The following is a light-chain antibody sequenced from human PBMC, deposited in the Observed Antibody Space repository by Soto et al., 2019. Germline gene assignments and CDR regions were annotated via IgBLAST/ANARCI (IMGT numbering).Light chain of an antibody. CDR1: SSNIGNNY. J-gene: IGLJ2*01. Sequence: QSVLTQPPSVSAAPGQTVTISCSGSSSNIGNNYVSWYQQLPGTAPKLLIYDNDKRPSGIPDRFSGSRSGTSGTLGITGLQTGDEADYYCGTWDSSLRVVIFGGGTKLTVL. V-gene: IGLV1-51*01. CDR3: GTWDSSLRVVI. CDR2: DND.